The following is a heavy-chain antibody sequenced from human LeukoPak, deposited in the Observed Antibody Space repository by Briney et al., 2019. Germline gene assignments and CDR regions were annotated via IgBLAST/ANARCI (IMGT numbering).Heavy chain of an antibody. D-gene: IGHD3-22*01. V-gene: IGHV3-30-3*01. Sequence: GGSLRLSCAASGFTFSSYAMHWVRQAPGKGLEWVAVISYDGSNKYYADSVKGRFTISRDNSKNTLYLQMNSLRAEDTAVYYCAREPYYYDSSGALDYWGQGTLVTVSS. CDR1: GFTFSSYA. CDR3: AREPYYYDSSGALDY. CDR2: ISYDGSNK. J-gene: IGHJ4*02.